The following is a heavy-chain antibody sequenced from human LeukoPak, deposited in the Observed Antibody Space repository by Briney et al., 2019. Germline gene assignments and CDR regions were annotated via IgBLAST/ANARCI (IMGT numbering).Heavy chain of an antibody. V-gene: IGHV3-21*01. Sequence: GGSLRLSCAASGFTFSSYSMNWVRQAPGKGLEWVSSISSNSSYIYYADSAKGRFTISRDNAKNSLYLQMNSLRAEDTAVYYCARDRGEVRHIVLMVYADAFDIWGQGTMVTVSS. CDR2: ISSNSSYI. CDR1: GFTFSSYS. D-gene: IGHD2-8*01. J-gene: IGHJ3*02. CDR3: ARDRGEVRHIVLMVYADAFDI.